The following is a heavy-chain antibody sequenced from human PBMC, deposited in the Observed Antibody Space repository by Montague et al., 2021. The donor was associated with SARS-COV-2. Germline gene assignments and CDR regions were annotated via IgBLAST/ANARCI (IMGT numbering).Heavy chain of an antibody. V-gene: IGHV2-70*01. CDR2: IDWXDDK. J-gene: IGHJ6*02. Sequence: PALVKPTQALTLTCTFSGFSLSTSGMCVSWIRQPPGKALEWLALIDWXDDKYFSTSLKTRLTISKDTSKNQVVLTMTNMDPVDTGTYYCARVTNSGYFYYYYGMDVWGQGTTVTVSS. CDR3: ARVTNSGYFYYYYGMDV. CDR1: GFSLSTSGMC. D-gene: IGHD3-22*01.